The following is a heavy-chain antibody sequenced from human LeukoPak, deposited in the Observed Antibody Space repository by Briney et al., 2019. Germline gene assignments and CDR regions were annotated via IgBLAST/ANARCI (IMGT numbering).Heavy chain of an antibody. CDR2: ISSSGGGT. CDR3: AKINSGSYTDY. J-gene: IGHJ4*02. D-gene: IGHD1-26*01. CDR1: RFTFSSYA. V-gene: IGHV3-23*01. Sequence: GGSLRLSCAASRFTFSSYAMHWVRQAPGKGLEWVSSISSSGGGTYYADSVKGRFTISRDNSKNTLSLQMNSLKAEDTAVYYCAKINSGSYTDYWGQGTLVTVSS.